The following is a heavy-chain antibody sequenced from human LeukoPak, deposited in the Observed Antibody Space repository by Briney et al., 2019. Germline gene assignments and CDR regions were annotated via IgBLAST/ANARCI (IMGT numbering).Heavy chain of an antibody. CDR1: GYSLTELS. CDR2: FDPEEGET. CDR3: ALLFDSESYGGDY. Sequence: GASVKVSCKVSGYSLTELSMQWVRQAPEKGPEWMGGFDPEEGETIYAQKFQGRVTMTEDTSTDTAYMELRSLRSEDTAMYYCALLFDSESYGGDYWGQGTLVTVSS. D-gene: IGHD3-16*01. V-gene: IGHV1-24*01. J-gene: IGHJ4*02.